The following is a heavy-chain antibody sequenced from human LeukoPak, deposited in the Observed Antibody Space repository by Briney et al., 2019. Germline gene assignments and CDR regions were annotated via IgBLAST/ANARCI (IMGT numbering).Heavy chain of an antibody. Sequence: PSGTLSLTCGVSGGSITSTNWGSWVRQPPGQGLAWVGEVSLSGLTNYNPSLSSRVIMALDTSKNHLSLHLTSVTAADTAVYYCSRENGAFSPFGYWGQGYLVTVLS. J-gene: IGHJ4*02. CDR2: VSLSGLT. V-gene: IGHV4-4*02. D-gene: IGHD2-8*01. CDR3: SRENGAFSPFGY. CDR1: GGSITSTNW.